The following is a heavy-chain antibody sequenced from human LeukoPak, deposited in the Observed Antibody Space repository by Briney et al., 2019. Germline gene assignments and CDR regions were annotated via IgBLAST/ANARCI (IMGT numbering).Heavy chain of an antibody. D-gene: IGHD3-22*01. CDR1: GYTLTELS. V-gene: IGHV1-24*01. CDR2: FDPEDGET. CDR3: ATWNYYDSSGYYQYFDY. J-gene: IGHJ4*02. Sequence: GASVKVSCKVSGYTLTELSMHWVRQAPGKGLEWMGGFDPEDGETIYAQKFQGRVTMTEDTSTDTAYMELSSLRSEDTAVYCCATWNYYDSSGYYQYFDYWGQGTLVTVSS.